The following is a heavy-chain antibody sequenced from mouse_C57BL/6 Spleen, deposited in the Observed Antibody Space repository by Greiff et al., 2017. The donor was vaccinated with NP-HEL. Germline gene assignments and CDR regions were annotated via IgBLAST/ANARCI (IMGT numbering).Heavy chain of an antibody. CDR2: INPNYGTT. D-gene: IGHD1-1*01. CDR3: AREGFTTVEGGAMDY. Sequence: VQLKQSGPELVKPGASVKISCKASGYSFTDYNMNWVKQSNGKSLEWIGVINPNYGTTSYNQKFKGKATLTVDQSSSTAYMQLNSLTSEDSAVYYCAREGFTTVEGGAMDYWGQGTSVTVSS. V-gene: IGHV1-39*01. CDR1: GYSFTDYN. J-gene: IGHJ4*01.